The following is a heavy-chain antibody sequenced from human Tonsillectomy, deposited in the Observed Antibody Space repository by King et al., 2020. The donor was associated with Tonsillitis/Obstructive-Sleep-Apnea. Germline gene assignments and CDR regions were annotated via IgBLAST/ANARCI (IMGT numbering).Heavy chain of an antibody. CDR2: ISWNSDSI. CDR3: AKDSDPSSRGWYLYAFDI. Sequence: QLVQSGGGLVQPGRSLRLSCAASGFTFDDCAMHWVRQAPGKGLEWVSGISWNSDSIGYADSVKGRYTISRDNAKNSLYLQMNSLRPEDTALYYCAKDSDPSSRGWYLYAFDIWGQGTMVTVSS. CDR1: GFTFDDCA. V-gene: IGHV3-9*01. D-gene: IGHD6-19*01. J-gene: IGHJ3*02.